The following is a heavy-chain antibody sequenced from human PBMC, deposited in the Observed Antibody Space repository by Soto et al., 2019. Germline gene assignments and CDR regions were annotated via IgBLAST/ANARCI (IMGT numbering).Heavy chain of an antibody. D-gene: IGHD3-3*01. Sequence: SETLSLTCTVSGGSVSSGGYYWSWIRQHPGKGLEWIGYIYYSGSTYYNPSLKSRVTISVDTSKNQFSLKLSSVTAADTAVYYCARSPVKIFGPPCWFAPWGQGTLVTFSS. V-gene: IGHV4-31*03. CDR2: IYYSGST. CDR1: GGSVSSGGYY. J-gene: IGHJ5*02. CDR3: ARSPVKIFGPPCWFAP.